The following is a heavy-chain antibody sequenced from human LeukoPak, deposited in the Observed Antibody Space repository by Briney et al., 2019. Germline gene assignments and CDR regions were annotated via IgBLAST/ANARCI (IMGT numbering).Heavy chain of an antibody. CDR1: GFTFSSYW. Sequence: PGGSLRLSCAASGFTFSSYWMHWVRQAPGKGLVWVSAISGSDGTTYYADSVKGRFTISRDNSKNTLSLQMNSLRAEDTAVYYCAKVGNWKYGHHDYWGQGTLVTVSS. D-gene: IGHD1-7*01. CDR3: AKVGNWKYGHHDY. V-gene: IGHV3-23*01. CDR2: ISGSDGTT. J-gene: IGHJ4*02.